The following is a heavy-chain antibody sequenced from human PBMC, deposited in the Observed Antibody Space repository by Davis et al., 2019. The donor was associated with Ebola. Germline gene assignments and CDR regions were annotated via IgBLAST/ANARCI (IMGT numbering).Heavy chain of an antibody. V-gene: IGHV1-69*04. J-gene: IGHJ6*02. Sequence: AASVKVSCKASGGTFSSYAISWVRQAPGQGLEWMGRIIPILGTANYAQKFQGRVTITADKSTSTAYMELSRLRSDDTAVYYCARANLGAYYDFWSGLGDYYYYGMDVWGQGTTVTVSS. CDR1: GGTFSSYA. D-gene: IGHD3-3*01. CDR2: IIPILGTA. CDR3: ARANLGAYYDFWSGLGDYYYYGMDV.